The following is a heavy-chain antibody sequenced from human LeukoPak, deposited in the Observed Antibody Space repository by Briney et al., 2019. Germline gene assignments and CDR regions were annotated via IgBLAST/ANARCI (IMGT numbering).Heavy chain of an antibody. J-gene: IGHJ3*02. CDR2: IYYSGST. V-gene: IGHV4-39*07. CDR1: GGSISSSSYY. Sequence: ASETLSLTCTVSGGSISSSSYYWGWIRQPPGKGLEWIGSIYYSGSTYYNPSLKSRVTISVDTSKNQFSLKLSSVTAADTAVYYCARDMPSIVVVITGAFDIWGQGTMVTVSS. D-gene: IGHD3-22*01. CDR3: ARDMPSIVVVITGAFDI.